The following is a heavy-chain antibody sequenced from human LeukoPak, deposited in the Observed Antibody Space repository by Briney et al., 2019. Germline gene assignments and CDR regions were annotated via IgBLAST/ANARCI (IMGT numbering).Heavy chain of an antibody. J-gene: IGHJ4*02. D-gene: IGHD3-10*01. Sequence: SETLSLTCTVSGDSIRSYYWSWIRQPPGKGLEWIAYIYYSGSTNYNPSLKSRVTISVDTSKNQFSLKLSSVTAADTAVYYCARVLGSGSFNPLGYWGQGTLVTVSS. V-gene: IGHV4-59*01. CDR2: IYYSGST. CDR1: GDSIRSYY. CDR3: ARVLGSGSFNPLGY.